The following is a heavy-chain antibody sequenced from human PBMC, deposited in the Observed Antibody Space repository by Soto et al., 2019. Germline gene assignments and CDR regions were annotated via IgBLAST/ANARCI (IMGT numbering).Heavy chain of an antibody. V-gene: IGHV3-23*01. CDR3: AKPLQQWLLQGSGVDV. J-gene: IGHJ6*02. CDR2: ISGDTATT. Sequence: XESLRLSCAASGFILSEYAMTWVRQAPGKGLQWVSAISGDTATTHYADSVKGRFTISRDNSRDTLYLQMNSLRVEDTAIYYCAKPLQQWLLQGSGVDVWGQGITVTVSS. CDR1: GFILSEYA. D-gene: IGHD6-19*01.